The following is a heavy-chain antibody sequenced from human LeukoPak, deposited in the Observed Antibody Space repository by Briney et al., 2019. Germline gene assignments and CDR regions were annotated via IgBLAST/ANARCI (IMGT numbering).Heavy chain of an antibody. CDR3: VKPILEWLQNDAFDI. V-gene: IGHV3-48*04. Sequence: GGSLRLSCAASGFTFSSYAMSWVRQAPGKGLEWVSYINSSSSTIFYADSVKGRFTISRDDAKNSLYLQMNSLRGDDTAVYYCVKPILEWLQNDAFDIWGQGTMVTVSS. J-gene: IGHJ3*02. CDR1: GFTFSSYA. CDR2: INSSSSTI. D-gene: IGHD3-3*01.